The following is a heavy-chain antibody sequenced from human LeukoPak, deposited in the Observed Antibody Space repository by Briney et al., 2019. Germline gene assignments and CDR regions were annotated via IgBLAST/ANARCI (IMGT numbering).Heavy chain of an antibody. CDR2: IRSKAYGGTT. V-gene: IGHV3-49*04. Sequence: GGSLRLSCTASGFTFGDYAMSWVRQAPGKGLEWVGFIRSKAYGGTTEYAASVKGRFTISRDDSKSIAYLQMNSLTTEDTAVYYCTRVMIVVVALDYWGQGTLVTVSS. J-gene: IGHJ4*02. CDR1: GFTFGDYA. CDR3: TRVMIVVVALDY. D-gene: IGHD3-22*01.